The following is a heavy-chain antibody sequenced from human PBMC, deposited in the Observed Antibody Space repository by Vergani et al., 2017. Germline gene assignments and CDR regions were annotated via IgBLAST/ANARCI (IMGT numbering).Heavy chain of an antibody. CDR3: ASGWELPFDY. J-gene: IGHJ4*02. CDR1: GGSISSYY. V-gene: IGHV4-59*01. CDR2: IYYSGST. Sequence: QVQLQESGPGLVKPSETLSLTCTVSGGSISSYYWSWIRQPPGKGLDWIGYIYYSGSTTYNPSLKSRVTISVDTSKNQFSLKLSSVTAADTAVYYCASGWELPFDYWGQGTLVTVSS. D-gene: IGHD1-26*01.